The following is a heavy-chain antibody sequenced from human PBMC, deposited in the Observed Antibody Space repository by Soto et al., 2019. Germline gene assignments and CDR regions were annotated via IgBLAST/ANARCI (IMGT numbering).Heavy chain of an antibody. D-gene: IGHD2-15*01. CDR1: GYTFTGYY. CDR3: ARGSMVYCSGGSCYSFLAFDI. CDR2: INPNSGGT. J-gene: IGHJ3*02. Sequence: ASVKVSCKASGYTFTGYYMHWVRQAPGQGLEWMGWINPNSGGTNYAQKFQGWVTMTRDTSISTAYMELSRLRSDDTAVYYCARGSMVYCSGGSCYSFLAFDIWGQGTMVTVSS. V-gene: IGHV1-2*04.